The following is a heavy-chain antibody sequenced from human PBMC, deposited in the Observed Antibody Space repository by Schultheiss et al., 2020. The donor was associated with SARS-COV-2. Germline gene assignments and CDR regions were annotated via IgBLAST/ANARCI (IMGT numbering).Heavy chain of an antibody. CDR2: IYNNGRTT. CDR1: GGSISSYY. Sequence: SQTLSLTCTVSGGSISSYYWSWIRQPPGKGLEWIGYIYNNGRTTNYSPSLKSRVTISVDTSKNQFSLKLNSVTAADTAVYYCAREDRSSSGNNWFDPWGQGTLVTVSS. J-gene: IGHJ5*02. D-gene: IGHD6-13*01. CDR3: AREDRSSSGNNWFDP. V-gene: IGHV4-59*01.